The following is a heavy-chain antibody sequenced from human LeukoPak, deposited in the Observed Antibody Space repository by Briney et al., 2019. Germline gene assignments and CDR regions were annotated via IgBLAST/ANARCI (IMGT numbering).Heavy chain of an antibody. J-gene: IGHJ4*02. D-gene: IGHD3-10*01. CDR3: ARGTWDRYVVRGVIITYPKTDLDY. CDR1: GYTFTSYA. Sequence: ASVKVPCKASGYTFTSYAMHWVRQAPGQRLEWMGWINAGNGNTKYSQEFQGRVTITRDTSASTAYMELSSLRSEDTAVYYCARGTWDRYVVRGVIITYPKTDLDYWGQGTLVTVSS. CDR2: INAGNGNT. V-gene: IGHV1-3*01.